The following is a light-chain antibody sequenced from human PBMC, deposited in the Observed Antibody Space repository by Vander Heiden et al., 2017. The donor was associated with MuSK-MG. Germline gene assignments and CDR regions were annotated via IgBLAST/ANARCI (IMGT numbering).Light chain of an antibody. Sequence: EIVLTQSPDTLSLSPGERATLSCRASQSVSNSYLAWYQQNPGQAPRLLMFGASSRATGIPDRFSGSGSGTDFTLTISRLESEDFAVYYCQQYGGSPLTFGGGTKVEIK. CDR3: QQYGGSPLT. J-gene: IGKJ4*01. CDR2: GAS. V-gene: IGKV3-20*01. CDR1: QSVSNSY.